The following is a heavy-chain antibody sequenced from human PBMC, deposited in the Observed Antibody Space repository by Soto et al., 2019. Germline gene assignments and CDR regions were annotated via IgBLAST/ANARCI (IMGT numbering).Heavy chain of an antibody. CDR1: GYTFTSYG. CDR2: ISAYDGDT. V-gene: IGHV1-18*01. D-gene: IGHD6-19*01. J-gene: IGHJ4*02. Sequence: ASVKVSCKASGYTFTSYGIIWVRQAPGQGLEWMGWISAYDGDTNYAQKLQGRVTMTTDTATSKAYMELRSLRSDDTAVYYCARSKPYFSGWEPGDYWGQGTLVTVSS. CDR3: ARSKPYFSGWEPGDY.